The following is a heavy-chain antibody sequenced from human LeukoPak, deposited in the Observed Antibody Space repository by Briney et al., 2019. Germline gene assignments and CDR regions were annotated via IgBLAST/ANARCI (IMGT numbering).Heavy chain of an antibody. J-gene: IGHJ4*02. CDR1: GGSISSVNYY. D-gene: IGHD3-22*01. CDR2: IYYTGST. Sequence: SETLSLTCTVSGGSISSVNYYWGWIRQPPGKGLEWIGSIYYTGSTYQNPSHKSRVTISVDTSKNQFSLMLSSVTAADTAVYYCASANYDSSGYFLFDYWGQGTLVTVSS. V-gene: IGHV4-39*01. CDR3: ASANYDSSGYFLFDY.